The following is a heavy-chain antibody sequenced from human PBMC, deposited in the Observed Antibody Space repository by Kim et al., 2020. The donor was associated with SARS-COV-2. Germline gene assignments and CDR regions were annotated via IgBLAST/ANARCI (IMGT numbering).Heavy chain of an antibody. CDR3: VRFSGRSTFYY. Sequence: GGSLRLSCVASGFIFSYDAMTWVRQVPGKGLEWISYINDDGDTTYYADSVKGRFTISRDNARNSVYLQMSSLRAEDTAVYYCVRFSGRSTFYYWGQGALVTVSS. CDR1: GFIFSYDA. J-gene: IGHJ4*02. CDR2: INDDGDTT. D-gene: IGHD1-26*01. V-gene: IGHV3-48*03.